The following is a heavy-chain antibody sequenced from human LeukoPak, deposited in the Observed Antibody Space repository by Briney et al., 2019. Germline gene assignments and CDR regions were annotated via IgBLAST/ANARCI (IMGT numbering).Heavy chain of an antibody. J-gene: IGHJ6*03. Sequence: GGSLRLSCAASGFTFSSYSMNWVRQAPGKGLEWVSSIRSSSSYIYYADSVKGRFTISRDNAKNSLYLQMNSLRAEDTAVYYCARREYYYYYMDVWGKGTTVTVSS. CDR2: IRSSSSYI. V-gene: IGHV3-21*01. CDR1: GFTFSSYS. CDR3: ARREYYYYYMDV.